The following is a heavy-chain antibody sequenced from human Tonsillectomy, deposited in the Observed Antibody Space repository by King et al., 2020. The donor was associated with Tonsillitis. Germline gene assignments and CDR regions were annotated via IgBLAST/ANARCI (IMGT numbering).Heavy chain of an antibody. Sequence: VQLVESGGGVVQPGGSLRLSCAASGFIFSSYGMHWVRQAPGKGLEWVAFIRYDGSNKYYGDSVKGRFTISRDNSKNTLYLQMNSLRAEDTDVYYCAKDRESLYYYDGMDVWGQGTTVTVSS. J-gene: IGHJ6*02. CDR3: AKDRESLYYYDGMDV. CDR2: IRYDGSNK. CDR1: GFIFSSYG. D-gene: IGHD3-10*01. V-gene: IGHV3-30*02.